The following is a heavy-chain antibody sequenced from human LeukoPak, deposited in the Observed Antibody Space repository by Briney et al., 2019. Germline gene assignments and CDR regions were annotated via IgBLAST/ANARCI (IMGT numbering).Heavy chain of an antibody. CDR1: DYIFTIYG. D-gene: IGHD2/OR15-2a*01. V-gene: IGHV1-18*01. CDR3: ARDSIGGEMTWFDP. Sequence: ASVKDSCKASDYIFTIYGISWGRQAPGQGLEWMGWISGYNGNTNYAQKLQGRVTMTTDTSTSTAYMELRSLTSDDTAVYYCARDSIGGEMTWFDPWVQGTLVTVSS. CDR2: ISGYNGNT. J-gene: IGHJ5*02.